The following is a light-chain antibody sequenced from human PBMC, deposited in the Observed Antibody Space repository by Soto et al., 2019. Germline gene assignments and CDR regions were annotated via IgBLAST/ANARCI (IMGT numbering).Light chain of an antibody. CDR1: SSDVGGYNY. V-gene: IGLV2-14*03. Sequence: QSALTQPASVSGSPGQSIAISCTGTSSDVGGYNYVSWYQQYPGKAPKLIIYDVSNRPSGVSNCFSGSKSGNTASLTISGLQAEDEADYYCSSYTSSSTLEIGGGTQLTVL. J-gene: IGLJ2*01. CDR2: DVS. CDR3: SSYTSSSTLE.